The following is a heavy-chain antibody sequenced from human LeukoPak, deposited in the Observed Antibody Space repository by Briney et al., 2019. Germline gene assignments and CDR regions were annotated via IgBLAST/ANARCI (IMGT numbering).Heavy chain of an antibody. D-gene: IGHD1-26*01. Sequence: ASVKVSCKASGYTFTSYAIHWVRQAPGQRLEWMGWISAVNGNTKYSQNFQGRVTFISNTSATTAFMELSSLRSEDAAVYYCARDSGSGSNDYWGQGTLVTVSS. CDR1: GYTFTSYA. CDR3: ARDSGSGSNDY. V-gene: IGHV1-3*01. J-gene: IGHJ4*02. CDR2: ISAVNGNT.